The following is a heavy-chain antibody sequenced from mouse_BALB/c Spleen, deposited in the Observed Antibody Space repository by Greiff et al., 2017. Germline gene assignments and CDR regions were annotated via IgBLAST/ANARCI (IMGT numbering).Heavy chain of an antibody. D-gene: IGHD2-1*01. V-gene: IGHV5-6-5*01. CDR3: ARLYGNYVDYAMDY. CDR1: GFTFSSYA. CDR2: ISSGGST. Sequence: EVKLEESGGGLVKPGGSLKLSCAASGFTFSSYAMSWVRQTPEKRLEWVASISSGGSTYYPDSVKGRFTISRDNARNILYLQMSSLRSEDTAMYYCARLYGNYVDYAMDYWGQGTSVTVSS. J-gene: IGHJ4*01.